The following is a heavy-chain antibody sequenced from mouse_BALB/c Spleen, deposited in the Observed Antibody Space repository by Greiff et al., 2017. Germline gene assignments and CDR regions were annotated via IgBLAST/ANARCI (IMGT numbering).Heavy chain of an antibody. J-gene: IGHJ3*01. V-gene: IGHV2-9*02. D-gene: IGHD2-1*01. Sequence: QVQLKESGPGLVAPSQSLSITCTVSGFSLTSYGVHWVRQPPGKGLEWLGVIWAGGSTNYNSALMSRLSISKDNSKSQVFLKMNSLQTDDTAMYYCARESYGNYVAWFAYWGQGTLVTVSA. CDR1: GFSLTSYG. CDR3: ARESYGNYVAWFAY. CDR2: IWAGGST.